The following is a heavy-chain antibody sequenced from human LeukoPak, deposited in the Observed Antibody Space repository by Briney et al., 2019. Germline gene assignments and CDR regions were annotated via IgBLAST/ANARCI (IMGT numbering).Heavy chain of an antibody. CDR1: GGSISSYY. D-gene: IGHD6-19*01. CDR3: ARHNSSPFYYGMDV. Sequence: SETLSLTCTVSGGSISSYYWSWIRQPPGKGLEWIGYIYYSGSTYYNPSLKSRVTISVDTSKNQFSLKLSSVTAADTAVYYCARHNSSPFYYGMDVWGQGTTVTVSS. V-gene: IGHV4-59*01. CDR2: IYYSGST. J-gene: IGHJ6*02.